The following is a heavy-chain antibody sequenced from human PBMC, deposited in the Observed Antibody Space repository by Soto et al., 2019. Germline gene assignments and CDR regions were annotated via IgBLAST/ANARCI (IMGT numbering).Heavy chain of an antibody. CDR1: GFTFSSYA. CDR3: ARDRYCSSTSCYTGFDY. V-gene: IGHV3-30-3*01. Sequence: QVQLVESGGGVVQPGRSLRLSCAASGFTFSSYAMHWVRQAPGKGLEWVAVISYDGSNKYYADSVKGRFTISRDNSKNTLYLQMNSLSAEDTAVYYCARDRYCSSTSCYTGFDYWGQGTLVTVSS. CDR2: ISYDGSNK. J-gene: IGHJ4*02. D-gene: IGHD2-2*02.